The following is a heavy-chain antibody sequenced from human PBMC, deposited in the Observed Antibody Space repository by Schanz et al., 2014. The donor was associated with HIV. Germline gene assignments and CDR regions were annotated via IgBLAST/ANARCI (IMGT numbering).Heavy chain of an antibody. Sequence: QVQLVESGGGVVQPGRSLRLSCAASGFTLSDYYVSWIPHVPGKGLKSISSINYSGSSKSYADSVKGRFAISRDNAMNSLFLQMNSLRAEDTAIYYCAREGVTGYIDFWGQGTLVTVSS. CDR3: AREGVTGYIDF. CDR1: GFTLSDYY. J-gene: IGHJ4*02. D-gene: IGHD6-13*01. CDR2: INYSGSSK. V-gene: IGHV3-11*01.